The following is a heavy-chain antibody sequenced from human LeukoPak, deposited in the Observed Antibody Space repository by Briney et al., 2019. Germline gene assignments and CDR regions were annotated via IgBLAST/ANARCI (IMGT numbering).Heavy chain of an antibody. CDR3: ARSGGYCSGGSCYSNWFDP. V-gene: IGHV1-46*01. CDR2: INPSGGST. Sequence: ASVRVSCKASGYTFISYNINWLRQAPGQGLEWMGIINPSGGSTSYAQKFQGRVTMTRDMSTSTVYMELSSLRSEDTAVYYCARSGGYCSGGSCYSNWFDPWGQGTLVTVSS. J-gene: IGHJ5*02. CDR1: GYTFISYN. D-gene: IGHD2-15*01.